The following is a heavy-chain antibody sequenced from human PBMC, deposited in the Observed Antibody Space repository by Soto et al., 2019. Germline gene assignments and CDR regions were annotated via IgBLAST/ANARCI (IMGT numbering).Heavy chain of an antibody. CDR1: GGTFSSYA. J-gene: IGHJ4*02. Sequence: QVQLVQSGAEVKKPGSSVKVSCKASGGTFSSYAISWVRQAPGQGLEWRGGIIPIFGTANYAQRFQGRVTITEDESTRTAYMELSGLRSEDTAVYYCARGGPRFLEQYYFDYWGQGTLVTVSS. CDR2: IIPIFGTA. D-gene: IGHD3-3*01. V-gene: IGHV1-69*12. CDR3: ARGGPRFLEQYYFDY.